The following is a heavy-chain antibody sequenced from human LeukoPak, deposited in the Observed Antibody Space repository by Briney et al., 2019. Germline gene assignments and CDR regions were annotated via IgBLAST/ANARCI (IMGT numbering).Heavy chain of an antibody. V-gene: IGHV1-18*01. J-gene: IGHJ6*03. CDR2: ISAYNGNT. D-gene: IGHD3-10*01. CDR1: GYTFTSYG. Sequence: ASVKVSCKASGYTFTSYGISWVRQAPGQGLEWMGWISAYNGNTNYAQKLQGRVTMTRDTSISTAYMELSRLRSDDTAVYYCARGRQYSYYYGSGSYYADYYYYYYMDVWGKGTTVTVSS. CDR3: ARGRQYSYYYGSGSYYADYYYYYYMDV.